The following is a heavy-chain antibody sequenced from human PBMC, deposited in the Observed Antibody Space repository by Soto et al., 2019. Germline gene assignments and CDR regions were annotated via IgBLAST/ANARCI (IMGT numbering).Heavy chain of an antibody. CDR2: IYYSGST. D-gene: IGHD4-17*01. V-gene: IGHV4-31*03. Sequence: SETLSLTCTVSGGSISSGGYYWSWIRQHPGKGLEWIGYIYYSGSTYYNPSLKSRVTISVDTSKNQFSLKLSSVTAADTAVYYCARASMRYTVTTRGWFDPWGQGTLVTVSS. CDR1: GGSISSGGYY. J-gene: IGHJ5*02. CDR3: ARASMRYTVTTRGWFDP.